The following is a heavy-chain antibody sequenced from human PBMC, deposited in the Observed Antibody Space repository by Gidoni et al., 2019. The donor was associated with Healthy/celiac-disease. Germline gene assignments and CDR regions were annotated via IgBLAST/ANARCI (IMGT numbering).Heavy chain of an antibody. D-gene: IGHD1-26*01. CDR1: GFTFSTAW. Sequence: EVQLVESGGGLVKPGGALRFSCAASGFTFSTAWMNWVRQAHGQGLEWVGRMKSKTDGGTTDYAAPVKGRLTISRDDSKNTLYLQMNSLKTEDTAVYYCTPWGSGSYFGAFDIWGQGTMVTVSS. V-gene: IGHV3-15*07. J-gene: IGHJ3*02. CDR3: TPWGSGSYFGAFDI. CDR2: MKSKTDGGTT.